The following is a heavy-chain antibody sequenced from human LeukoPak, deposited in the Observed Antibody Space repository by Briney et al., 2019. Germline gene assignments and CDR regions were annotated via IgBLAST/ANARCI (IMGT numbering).Heavy chain of an antibody. J-gene: IGHJ5*02. CDR1: GGSISSYY. V-gene: IGHV4-4*09. Sequence: KPSETLSPTCTVSGGSISSYYWSWIRQPPGKGLEWIGHIYTSGSTNYNPSLKSRVTISVDTSKNQFSLKLSSVTAADTAVYYCARLLAAAGTRWFDPWGQGTLVTVSS. D-gene: IGHD6-13*01. CDR2: IYTSGST. CDR3: ARLLAAAGTRWFDP.